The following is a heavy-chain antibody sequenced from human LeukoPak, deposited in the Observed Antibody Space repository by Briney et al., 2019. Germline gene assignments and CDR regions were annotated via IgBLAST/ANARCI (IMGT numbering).Heavy chain of an antibody. CDR3: ARDGLHLGELSLRF. CDR1: GFTFSNYA. J-gene: IGHJ4*02. D-gene: IGHD3-16*02. Sequence: GGSLRLSCTASGFTFSNYAMSWVRQAPGKGLEWVSTISGSDGSTYYADSVKGRFTISRDNAKNSLYLQMNSLRDEDTAVYYCARDGLHLGELSLRFWGQGTLVTVSS. V-gene: IGHV3-23*01. CDR2: ISGSDGST.